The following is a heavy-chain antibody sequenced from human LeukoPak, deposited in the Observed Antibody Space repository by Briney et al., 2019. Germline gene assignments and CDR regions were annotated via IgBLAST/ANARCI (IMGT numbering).Heavy chain of an antibody. J-gene: IGHJ3*02. D-gene: IGHD4-17*01. CDR2: ISSSSSYI. CDR3: ARDFMTGYGDSI. Sequence: PGGSLRLSCAASGFTFSSYSVNWVRQAPGKGLEWVSSISSSSSYIYYADSVKGRVTISRDNAKNSLYLQINSLRAEDTAVYYCARDFMTGYGDSIWGQGTMVTVSS. V-gene: IGHV3-21*01. CDR1: GFTFSSYS.